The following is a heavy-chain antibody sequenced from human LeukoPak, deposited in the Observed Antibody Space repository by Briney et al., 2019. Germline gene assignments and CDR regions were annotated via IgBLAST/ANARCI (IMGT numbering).Heavy chain of an antibody. J-gene: IGHJ4*02. Sequence: GGSLRLSCAASGFTVSDYYMNWIRQAPGKGLEWVSYIDRSGTYTNYADSVKGRFTISRDNAKNSLYLQMNSLRAEDTAVYYCTRDLAVGPIFIDYWGRGTLVSVS. CDR1: GFTVSDYY. D-gene: IGHD1-26*01. CDR3: TRDLAVGPIFIDY. V-gene: IGHV3-11*06. CDR2: IDRSGTYT.